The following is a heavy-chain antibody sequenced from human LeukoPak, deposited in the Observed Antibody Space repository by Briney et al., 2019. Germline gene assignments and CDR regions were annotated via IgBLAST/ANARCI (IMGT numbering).Heavy chain of an antibody. V-gene: IGHV3-30-3*01. D-gene: IGHD5-24*01. CDR3: ARGRTTEMATIGY. J-gene: IGHJ4*02. CDR2: ISYDGSNK. Sequence: GGSLRLSCAASGFTFSSYAMHWVRQAPGKGLEWVAVISYDGSNKYYADSVKGRFTISRDNSKNTLYLQMNSLRAEDTAVYYCARGRTTEMATIGYWGQGTLVTVSS. CDR1: GFTFSSYA.